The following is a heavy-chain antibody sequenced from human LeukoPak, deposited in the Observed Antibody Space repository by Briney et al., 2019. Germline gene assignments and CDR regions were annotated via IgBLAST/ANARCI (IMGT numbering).Heavy chain of an antibody. CDR1: GGSISSGDYY. D-gene: IGHD2-15*01. V-gene: IGHV4-31*03. J-gene: IGHJ4*02. CDR3: ARVGVAAKSSRYFDY. Sequence: PQTLSLTCTVSGGSISSGDYYWSWIRQHPGKGLEWIGYIHYSGSTYYSPSLKSRVTISVDTSKKQFSLKLSSVTAADTAVYYCARVGVAAKSSRYFDYWGQGTLVTVSS. CDR2: IHYSGST.